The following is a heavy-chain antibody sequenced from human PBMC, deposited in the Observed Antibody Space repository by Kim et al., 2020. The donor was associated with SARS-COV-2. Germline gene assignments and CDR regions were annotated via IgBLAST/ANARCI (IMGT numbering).Heavy chain of an antibody. CDR2: SYI. J-gene: IGHJ4*02. Sequence: SYIDYADSVEGRFTISRDNAKNSLYLQMNSLRAEDTAVYYCARGLGENDYWGQGTLVTVSS. CDR3: ARGLGENDY. D-gene: IGHD3-16*01. V-gene: IGHV3-21*01.